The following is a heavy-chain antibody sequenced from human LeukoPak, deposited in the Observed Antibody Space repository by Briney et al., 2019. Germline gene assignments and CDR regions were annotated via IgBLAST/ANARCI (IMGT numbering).Heavy chain of an antibody. V-gene: IGHV4-59*01. CDR3: ARTYSRIGAYMDV. CDR1: GGSISSYY. CDR2: IYYSGST. Sequence: PSETLSLTCTVSGGSISSYYWSWIRQPPGKGLEWIGYIYYSGSTNYNPSLKSRVTISVDTSKNQFSLKLSSVTAADTAVYYCARTYSRIGAYMDVWGKGTTVTVSS. D-gene: IGHD6-13*01. J-gene: IGHJ6*03.